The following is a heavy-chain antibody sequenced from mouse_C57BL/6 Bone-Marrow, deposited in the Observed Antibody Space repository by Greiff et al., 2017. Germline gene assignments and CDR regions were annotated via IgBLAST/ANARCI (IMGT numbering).Heavy chain of an antibody. CDR3: ASYYYGSGYGYFDV. D-gene: IGHD1-1*01. Sequence: EVQRVESEGGLVQPGSSMKLSCTASGFTFSDYYMAWVRQVPEKGLEWVANINYDGSSTYYLDSLKSRFIISRDNAKNILYLQMSIQNSEDTATYNCASYYYGSGYGYFDVWGTGTTVTVSS. V-gene: IGHV5-16*01. CDR1: GFTFSDYY. J-gene: IGHJ1*03. CDR2: INYDGSST.